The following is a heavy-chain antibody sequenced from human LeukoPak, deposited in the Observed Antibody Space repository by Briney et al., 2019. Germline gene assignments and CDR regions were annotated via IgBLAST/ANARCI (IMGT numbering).Heavy chain of an antibody. CDR2: ISSSSRYI. J-gene: IGHJ4*02. Sequence: GGSLRLSCAVSGFTFSSYWMSWVRQAPGKGLEWVSSISSSSRYIYYGDSVKGRFTISRDNAKNSLYLHMNSLRAEDTAVYYCAGVWSPPYTSNWPDYFDYWGQGTLVTVSS. CDR1: GFTFSSYW. CDR3: AGVWSPPYTSNWPDYFDY. V-gene: IGHV3-21*01. D-gene: IGHD6-13*01.